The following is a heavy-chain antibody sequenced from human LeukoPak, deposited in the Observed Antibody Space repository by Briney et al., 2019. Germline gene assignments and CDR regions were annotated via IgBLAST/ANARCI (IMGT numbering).Heavy chain of an antibody. Sequence: GGSLRLSCAASGFTVSSNYMSWVRQAPGKGLEWVSVIYSGGSTYYADSVKGRFTISRDNSKNTLYLQMNSLRAEDTAVYYCAREFWPQAARMAHWFDPWGQGTLVTVSS. CDR3: AREFWPQAARMAHWFDP. D-gene: IGHD6-6*01. J-gene: IGHJ5*02. V-gene: IGHV3-53*01. CDR1: GFTVSSNY. CDR2: IYSGGST.